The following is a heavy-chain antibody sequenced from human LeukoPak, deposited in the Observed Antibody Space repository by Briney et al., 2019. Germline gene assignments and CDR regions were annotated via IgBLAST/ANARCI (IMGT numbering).Heavy chain of an antibody. CDR3: AKVLRLNLLLLQYYYDGIDV. D-gene: IGHD2-21*02. CDR2: ISGSGGST. V-gene: IGHV3-23*01. Sequence: GGSLRLSCAASGFTFSSYAMSWVRQAPGKGLEWVSTISGSGGSTYYADSVKGWFIISRDNSKNTLYLQMNSLRAEDTAAYYCAKVLRLNLLLLQYYYDGIDVWGQGTTVTVSS. J-gene: IGHJ6*02. CDR1: GFTFSSYA.